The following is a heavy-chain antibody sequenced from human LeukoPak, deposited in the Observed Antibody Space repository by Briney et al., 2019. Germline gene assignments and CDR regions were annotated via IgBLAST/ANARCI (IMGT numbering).Heavy chain of an antibody. D-gene: IGHD3-3*01. Sequence: ASVKVSCKASGYTFTSYAMHWVRQAPGQRLEWMGWINAGNGNTKYSQKFQGRVTITRDTSASTAYMELSSLRSEDTAVYYCARGPPIATIFAVVTHLSTYYYYGMDVWGQGTTVTVSS. CDR3: ARGPPIATIFAVVTHLSTYYYYGMDV. CDR2: INAGNGNT. CDR1: GYTFTSYA. J-gene: IGHJ6*02. V-gene: IGHV1-3*01.